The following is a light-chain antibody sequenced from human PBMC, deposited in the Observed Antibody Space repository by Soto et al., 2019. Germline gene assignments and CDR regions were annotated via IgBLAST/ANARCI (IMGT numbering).Light chain of an antibody. J-gene: IGKJ5*01. CDR2: GIS. Sequence: MVLTQSPAILSVLSGESATLSYRASQSVNSNYLAWYQQHPGQPPRLLIYGISTRATGIPARFSGSGSGTEFSLTISSLQSEDFAVYYCQQYSKWPITFGQGTRLEIK. CDR3: QQYSKWPIT. CDR1: QSVNSN. V-gene: IGKV3-15*01.